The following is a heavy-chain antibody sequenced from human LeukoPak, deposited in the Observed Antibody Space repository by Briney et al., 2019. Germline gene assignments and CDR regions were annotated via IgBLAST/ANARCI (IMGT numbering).Heavy chain of an antibody. V-gene: IGHV4-34*01. D-gene: IGHD2-15*01. J-gene: IGHJ5*02. CDR3: ATEPGYCSGGRCYGGWFDP. CDR2: INQSGST. CDR1: GGSFSGYY. Sequence: TETLSLTCAVYGGSFSGYYWSWIRQAPGKGLEWIGEINQSGSTNYNPSLKSRVTISVDTSKNQFSLKLSSVTAADTAVYYCATEPGYCSGGRCYGGWFDPWGQGTLVTVSS.